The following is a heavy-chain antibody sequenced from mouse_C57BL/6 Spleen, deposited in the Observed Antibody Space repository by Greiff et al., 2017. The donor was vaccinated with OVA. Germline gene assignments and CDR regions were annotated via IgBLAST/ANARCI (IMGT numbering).Heavy chain of an antibody. CDR1: GYAFSSSW. V-gene: IGHV1-82*01. J-gene: IGHJ2*01. Sequence: QVQLQQSGPELVKPGASVKISCKASGYAFSSSWMHWVKQRPGQGLEWIGRIYPGDGDTNYNGKFQGKATLTADKSSSTAYMQLSSLTSEDTAVYYCTRWGTADYIGYWGQGTTLTVAS. CDR3: TRWGTADYIGY. CDR2: IYPGDGDT. D-gene: IGHD3-3*01.